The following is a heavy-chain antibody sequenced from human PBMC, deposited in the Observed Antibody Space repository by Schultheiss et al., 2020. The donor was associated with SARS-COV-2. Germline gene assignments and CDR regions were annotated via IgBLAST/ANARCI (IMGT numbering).Heavy chain of an antibody. CDR2: ISTTSSYT. Sequence: GGSLRLSCTTSEFAFSDHYMSWIRQAPGRGLEWVSYISTTSSYTKYADFVKGRFTISRDNSKNTLYLQMNSLRAEDTAVYYCARDSSMWELPVGPFDYWGQGTLVTVSS. CDR1: EFAFSDHY. D-gene: IGHD1-26*01. J-gene: IGHJ4*02. V-gene: IGHV3-11*06. CDR3: ARDSSMWELPVGPFDY.